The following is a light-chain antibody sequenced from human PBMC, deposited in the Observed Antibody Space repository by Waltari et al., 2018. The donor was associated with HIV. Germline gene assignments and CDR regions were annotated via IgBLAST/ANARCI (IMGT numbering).Light chain of an antibody. CDR2: NDK. J-gene: IGLJ2*01. CDR3: QVWHYSVV. V-gene: IGLV3-9*01. CDR1: NIGTKG. Sequence: SYELTLHLSVSVALGQTARLSRGVSNIGTKGVHRYHQKPGQAPSLVLFNDKNRPTWVPERLSGSKSRNTATLTISGVQAGDAAVYYCQVWHYSVVFGGGTNLTVL.